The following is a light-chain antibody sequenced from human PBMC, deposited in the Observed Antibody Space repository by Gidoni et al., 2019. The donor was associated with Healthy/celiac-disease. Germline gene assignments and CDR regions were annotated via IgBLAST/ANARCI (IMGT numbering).Light chain of an antibody. CDR2: WAS. CDR1: QSVLYSSNNKNY. CDR3: QQYYSTPPT. J-gene: IGKJ4*01. Sequence: DIVMTQSPDSLAVSLGERANINCKSSQSVLYSSNNKNYLAWYQQKPGQPPKLLIYWASTRKSGVPDRFSGSGSGTDFTLTISSLQAEDVAVYYCQQYYSTPPTFGGGTKVEIK. V-gene: IGKV4-1*01.